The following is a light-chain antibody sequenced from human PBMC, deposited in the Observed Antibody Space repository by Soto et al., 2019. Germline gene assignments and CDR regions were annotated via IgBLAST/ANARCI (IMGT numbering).Light chain of an antibody. J-gene: IGKJ1*01. CDR2: GAS. V-gene: IGKV3-20*01. CDR1: SNVGFNA. Sequence: VLTQPPSASGAPGQRVTLSCIGGSSNVGFNAVNWYQQLPGAAPKLLIFGASHRAPDIPDRFSGSGSGTDFTLTISRLEPEDFAVYYCQQYGSSIQTFGQGTKVDIK. CDR3: QQYGSSIQT.